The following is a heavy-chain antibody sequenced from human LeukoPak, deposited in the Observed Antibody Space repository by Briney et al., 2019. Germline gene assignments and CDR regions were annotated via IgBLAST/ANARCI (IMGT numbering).Heavy chain of an antibody. CDR1: GFTFSSYA. Sequence: PGGSLRLSCAASGFTFSSYAMSWVRQAPGKGLEWVSAISGSGGSTYYADSVKGRFTISRDNSKNTLYLQMDSLRAEDTAVYYCAKSGGNSVSYYFDYWGQGTLVTVSS. D-gene: IGHD2-15*01. J-gene: IGHJ4*02. CDR2: ISGSGGST. CDR3: AKSGGNSVSYYFDY. V-gene: IGHV3-23*01.